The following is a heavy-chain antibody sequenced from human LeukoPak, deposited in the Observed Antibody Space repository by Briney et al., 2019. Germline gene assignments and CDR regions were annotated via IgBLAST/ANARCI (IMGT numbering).Heavy chain of an antibody. CDR2: FSGSDGST. V-gene: IGHV3-23*01. D-gene: IGHD2-15*01. Sequence: GGSLRLSCTASGLTFSNYAMSWVGQAQGKGLEWVSTFSGSDGSTYYADSVKGRFTISRDNSKNTLYLQMNSLRVEDTAIYYCAKGRGYCTGGSCYSDYWGQGTLVTVSS. CDR1: GLTFSNYA. J-gene: IGHJ4*02. CDR3: AKGRGYCTGGSCYSDY.